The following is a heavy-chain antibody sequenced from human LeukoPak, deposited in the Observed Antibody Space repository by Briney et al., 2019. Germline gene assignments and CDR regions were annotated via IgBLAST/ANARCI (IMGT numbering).Heavy chain of an antibody. D-gene: IGHD5-24*01. CDR1: GGSISSGGYS. CDR2: IYYSGST. V-gene: IGHV4-61*08. CDR3: AREGRYRYGYNEYHSYMDI. Sequence: SETLSLTCAVSGGSISSGGYSWSWIRQPPGKGLEWIGYIYYSGSTNYNPSLKSRVTISVDTSKNQFSLKLSSVTAAETAVYYCAREGRYRYGYNEYHSYMDIWGKGTTVTVSS. J-gene: IGHJ6*03.